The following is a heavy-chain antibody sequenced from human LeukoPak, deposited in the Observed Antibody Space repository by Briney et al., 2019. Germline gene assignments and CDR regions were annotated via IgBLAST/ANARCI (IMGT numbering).Heavy chain of an antibody. CDR3: AIQATYSSAPFDY. J-gene: IGHJ4*02. Sequence: SETLSLTCTVSGGSLSSSSYYWGWIRQPPGKGLEWIGKIYYSGSTYYNPSLKSRVTISVDKSKNKFSLKLSFVTAADTAVYYCAIQATYSSAPFDYWGQGTLVTVSS. CDR2: IYYSGST. V-gene: IGHV4-39*01. D-gene: IGHD6-25*01. CDR1: GGSLSSSSYY.